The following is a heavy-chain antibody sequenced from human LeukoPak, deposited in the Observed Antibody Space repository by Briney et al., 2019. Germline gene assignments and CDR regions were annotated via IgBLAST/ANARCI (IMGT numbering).Heavy chain of an antibody. V-gene: IGHV3-21*01. J-gene: IGHJ4*02. Sequence: AGGSLRLSCAASGFTFSSYSMNWVRQAPGKGLEWVSSISSSSSYIYYADSVKGRFTISRDNAKNSLYLQMNSLRAEDTAVYYCARDRWGYFDYWGQGTLVTVSS. CDR2: ISSSSSYI. CDR3: ARDRWGYFDY. CDR1: GFTFSSYS. D-gene: IGHD3-16*01.